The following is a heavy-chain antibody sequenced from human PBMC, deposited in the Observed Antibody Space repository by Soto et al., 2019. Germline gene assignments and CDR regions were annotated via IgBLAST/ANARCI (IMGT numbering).Heavy chain of an antibody. D-gene: IGHD6-13*01. V-gene: IGHV3-13*01. CDR1: GFTFSSYD. Sequence: EVQLVESGGGLVQPGGSLRLSCAASGFTFSSYDMHWVRQATGKGLEWVSAIGTAGDTYYPGSVKGRFTISRENAKNSLYLQMNSLRAGDTAVYYCARELAAEGIGGYYYYGMDVWGQGTTVTVSS. CDR3: ARELAAEGIGGYYYYGMDV. J-gene: IGHJ6*02. CDR2: IGTAGDT.